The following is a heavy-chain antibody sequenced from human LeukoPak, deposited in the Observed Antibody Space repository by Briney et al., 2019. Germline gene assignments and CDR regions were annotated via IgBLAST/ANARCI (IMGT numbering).Heavy chain of an antibody. J-gene: IGHJ4*02. D-gene: IGHD5-18*01. V-gene: IGHV3-30-3*01. CDR1: GFTFSSYW. CDR3: ARDSGYSYGYSPGY. CDR2: ISYDGSNK. Sequence: GGSLRLSCAASGFTFSSYWMTWVRQAPGKGLEWVAVISYDGSNKYYADSVKGRFTISRDNSKNTLYLQMNSLRAEDTAVYYCARDSGYSYGYSPGYWGQGTLVTVSS.